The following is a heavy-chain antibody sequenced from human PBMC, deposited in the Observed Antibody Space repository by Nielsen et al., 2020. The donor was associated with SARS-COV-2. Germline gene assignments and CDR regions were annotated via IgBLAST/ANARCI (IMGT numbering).Heavy chain of an antibody. V-gene: IGHV1-69*13. CDR2: IVPMFGRS. J-gene: IGHJ6*03. Sequence: SVKVSCKASGGTFSNRVFSWVRQAPGQGLKWMGGIVPMFGRSNYAPRFQDRVTIIADESSTTAYMELSSLTSEDTAVYFCARGRSPTGSYNYYMDVWGNGTRVTVSS. CDR3: ARGRSPTGSYNYYMDV. CDR1: GGTFSNRV.